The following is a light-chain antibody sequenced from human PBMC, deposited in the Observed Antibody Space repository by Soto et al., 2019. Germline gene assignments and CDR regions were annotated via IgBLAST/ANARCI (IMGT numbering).Light chain of an antibody. Sequence: EIVLTQSPDTLSLSPGERATLSCRASQSVSSSLAWYQQKPGQAPRLLIYDASNRATGIPARFSGSGSGTDITLTISSLEPEDFAVYFFQQRSNWPPEGTFGTGTNVAIK. J-gene: IGKJ3*01. CDR3: QQRSNWPPEGT. V-gene: IGKV3-11*01. CDR1: QSVSSS. CDR2: DAS.